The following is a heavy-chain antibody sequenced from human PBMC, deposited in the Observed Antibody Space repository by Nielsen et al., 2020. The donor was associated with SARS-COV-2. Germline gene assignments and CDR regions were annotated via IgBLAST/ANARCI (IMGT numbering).Heavy chain of an antibody. J-gene: IGHJ5*02. D-gene: IGHD2-2*01. CDR1: GFTFSSYD. V-gene: IGHV3-13*01. Sequence: GESLKISCAASGFTFSSYDMHWVRQATGKGLEWVSAIGTAGDTYYPGSVKGRFTISRENAKNSLYLQMNSLRAGDTAVYYCASLIVVVPAGWFDPWGQGTLVTVSS. CDR2: IGTAGDT. CDR3: ASLIVVVPAGWFDP.